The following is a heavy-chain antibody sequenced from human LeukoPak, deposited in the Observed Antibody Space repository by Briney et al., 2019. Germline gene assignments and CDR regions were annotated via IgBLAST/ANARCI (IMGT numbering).Heavy chain of an antibody. CDR2: INPNSGGT. CDR1: GYTFTGYY. V-gene: IGHV1-2*02. CDR3: AREHCSGGSCYSRLDY. D-gene: IGHD2-15*01. J-gene: IGHJ4*02. Sequence: ASVKVSCRASGYTFTGYYMHWVRRAPGQGLVWLGWINPNSGGTNYAQTFQGRVTMTRDTSISTAYMELSRLRSDDTAVYYCAREHCSGGSCYSRLDYWGQGTLVTVSS.